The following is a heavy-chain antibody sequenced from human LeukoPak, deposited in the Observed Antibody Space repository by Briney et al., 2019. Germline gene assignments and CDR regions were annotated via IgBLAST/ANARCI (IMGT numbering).Heavy chain of an antibody. J-gene: IGHJ3*02. Sequence: ASVKGSCKTSGYTCSSNGIRWVRQGPGQGLEWIAWISPHNGDTKYAPEFQGRVTVTTDTSTSTAYMELRSLRSDDTALYYCAKLRGGIYSSRDAFDIWGQGTMVTVSS. CDR2: ISPHNGDT. D-gene: IGHD3-16*01. CDR1: GYTCSSNG. CDR3: AKLRGGIYSSRDAFDI. V-gene: IGHV1-18*04.